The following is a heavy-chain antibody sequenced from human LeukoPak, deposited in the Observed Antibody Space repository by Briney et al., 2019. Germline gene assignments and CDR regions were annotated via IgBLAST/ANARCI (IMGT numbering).Heavy chain of an antibody. Sequence: ASAKVSCKASGYTFTGYYMHWVRQAPGQGLEWMGWINPNSGGTNYAQKFQGRVTMTRDTSISTAYMELSRLRSDDTAVYYYAVMTTVVTPNFDYWGQGTLVTVSS. CDR1: GYTFTGYY. CDR2: INPNSGGT. CDR3: AVMTTVVTPNFDY. V-gene: IGHV1-2*02. J-gene: IGHJ4*02. D-gene: IGHD4-23*01.